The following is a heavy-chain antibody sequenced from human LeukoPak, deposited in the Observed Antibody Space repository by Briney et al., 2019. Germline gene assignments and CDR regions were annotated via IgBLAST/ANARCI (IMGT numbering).Heavy chain of an antibody. CDR2: IYSGGGT. V-gene: IGHV3-66*02. D-gene: IGHD4-11*01. CDR3: ARDRNPYSNSPHYYYYYMDV. J-gene: IGHJ6*03. Sequence: GGSLRLSCAASGFTVSSNYVNWVRQAPGKGLEWVSVIYSGGGTYYADSVKGRFTISRDNSKNTLYLQMNSLRAEDTAVYYCARDRNPYSNSPHYYYYYMDVWGKGTTVTVSS. CDR1: GFTVSSNY.